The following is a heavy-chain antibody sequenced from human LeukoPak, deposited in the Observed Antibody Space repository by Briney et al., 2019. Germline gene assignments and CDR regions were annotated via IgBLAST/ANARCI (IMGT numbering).Heavy chain of an antibody. Sequence: GGSLRLSCAASGFTFNTYDMHWVRQASGRGLEWVSSIGTVGDTYYAGSVKGRFTISREDAKRSLYLQMNSLRAEDTAVYYCARDLLDYDILTGYYDNDAFDIWGQGTMVTVSS. CDR1: GFTFNTYD. D-gene: IGHD3-9*01. CDR2: IGTVGDT. CDR3: ARDLLDYDILTGYYDNDAFDI. V-gene: IGHV3-13*01. J-gene: IGHJ3*02.